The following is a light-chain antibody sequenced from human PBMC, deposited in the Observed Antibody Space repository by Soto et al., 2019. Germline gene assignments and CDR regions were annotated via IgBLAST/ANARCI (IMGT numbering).Light chain of an antibody. V-gene: IGKV1-39*01. J-gene: IGKJ2*01. CDR1: QSIGSY. CDR3: LQTYRLPNT. Sequence: DIQMTQSPSSLSASVGDGVTITCRASQSIGSYVSWYQHRPGKAPNLLIFAASSLHDGVPSRFTGRGYGTDFTLTISSLHPEDFASYYCLQTYRLPNTFGQGTKFDIK. CDR2: AAS.